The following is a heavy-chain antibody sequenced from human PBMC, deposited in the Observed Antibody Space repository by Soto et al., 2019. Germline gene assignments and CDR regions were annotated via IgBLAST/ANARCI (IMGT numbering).Heavy chain of an antibody. CDR3: ARQRAYYDFWSGYLDY. Sequence: PSETLSLTCPVSGGATSSSSYYWGWLRQPPGKGLEWIGSIYYSGSTYYNPSLKSRVTISVDTSKNQFSLKLSSVTAADTAVYYCARQRAYYDFWSGYLDYWGQGTLVTVSS. D-gene: IGHD3-3*01. V-gene: IGHV4-39*01. J-gene: IGHJ4*02. CDR2: IYYSGST. CDR1: GGATSSSSYY.